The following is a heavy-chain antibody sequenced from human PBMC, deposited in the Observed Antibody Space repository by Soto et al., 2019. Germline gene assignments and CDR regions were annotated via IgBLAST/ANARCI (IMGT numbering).Heavy chain of an antibody. CDR2: INHSGST. D-gene: IGHD6-19*01. CDR1: GGSFSGHS. Sequence: SLTCAVYGGSFSGHSWTWIRQSPGKGLEWIGEINHSGSTNYNPSLKSRVTISVDTSKNHLSLKLSSVTAADTAVYYCAREKHPWVAVPVRQLKSTWWFDSWGQGTLVAVSS. J-gene: IGHJ5*01. CDR3: AREKHPWVAVPVRQLKSTWWFDS. V-gene: IGHV4-34*01.